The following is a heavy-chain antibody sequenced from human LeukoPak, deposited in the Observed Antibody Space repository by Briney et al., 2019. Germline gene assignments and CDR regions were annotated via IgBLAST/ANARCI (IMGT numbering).Heavy chain of an antibody. CDR3: ARLRKTPRIVVVVAATQGVYYFDY. CDR1: GYSISSGYY. J-gene: IGHJ4*02. CDR2: IYHSGSM. Sequence: SETLSLTCGVSGYSISSGYYWGWIRQPPGKGLKWIGSIYHSGSMYYNPSLKSRVNISIDTSKNQFSLNLSSVTAADTAVYYCARLRKTPRIVVVVAATQGVYYFDYWGQGTLVTVSS. D-gene: IGHD2-15*01. V-gene: IGHV4-38-2*01.